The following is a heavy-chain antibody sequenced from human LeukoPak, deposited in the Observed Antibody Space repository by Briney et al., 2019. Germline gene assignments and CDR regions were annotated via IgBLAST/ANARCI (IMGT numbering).Heavy chain of an antibody. D-gene: IGHD1-26*01. CDR3: ATANTPHGIVGATGLDY. CDR2: INPNSGGT. J-gene: IGHJ4*02. CDR1: GYTFTGYY. Sequence: ASVKVSCKASGYTFTGYYMHWVRQAPGQGLEWMGWINPNSGGTNYAQKLQGRVTMTRDTSISTAYMELSRLRSDDTAVYYCATANTPHGIVGATGLDYWGQGTLVTVSS. V-gene: IGHV1-2*02.